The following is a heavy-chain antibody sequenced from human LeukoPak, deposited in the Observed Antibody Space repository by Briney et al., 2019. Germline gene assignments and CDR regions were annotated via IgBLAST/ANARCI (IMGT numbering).Heavy chain of an antibody. CDR1: GYTFTSYD. CDR2: INPNSGGT. D-gene: IGHD3-22*01. Sequence: GASVKVSCKASGYTFTSYDINWVRQATGQGLEWMGWINPNSGGTNYAQKFQGWVTMTRDTSISTAYMELSRLRSDDTAVYYCARYYYDSSGYYHFDYWGQGTLVTVSS. CDR3: ARYYYDSSGYYHFDY. J-gene: IGHJ4*02. V-gene: IGHV1-2*04.